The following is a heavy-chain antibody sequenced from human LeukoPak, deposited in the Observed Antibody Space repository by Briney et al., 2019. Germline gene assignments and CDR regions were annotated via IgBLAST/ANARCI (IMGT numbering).Heavy chain of an antibody. CDR3: ARKLGGSWYGQFDY. V-gene: IGHV3-30*04. CDR2: ISYDGSNK. CDR1: GFTFSSYA. Sequence: GGSLRLSCAASGFTFSSYAMHWVRQAPGKGLEWVAVISYDGSNKYYADSVKGRFTISRDNSKNTLYLQMNSLRAEDTAVYYCARKLGGSWYGQFDYWGQGTLVTVSP. J-gene: IGHJ4*02. D-gene: IGHD6-13*01.